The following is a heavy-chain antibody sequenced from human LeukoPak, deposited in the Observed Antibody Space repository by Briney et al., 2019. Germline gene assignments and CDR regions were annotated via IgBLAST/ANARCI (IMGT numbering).Heavy chain of an antibody. CDR3: ARERYDFWSFDY. D-gene: IGHD3-3*01. J-gene: IGHJ4*02. CDR1: GGSFSSYY. Sequence: PSETLSLTCTVSGGSFSSYYWSWIRQPPGKGLEWIGYIYTTGTTSYNPSLKSRVTISPDTSKNQFSLQLSSVTAADTAVYYCARERYDFWSFDYWGQGTLVTFSS. CDR2: IYTTGTT. V-gene: IGHV4-4*09.